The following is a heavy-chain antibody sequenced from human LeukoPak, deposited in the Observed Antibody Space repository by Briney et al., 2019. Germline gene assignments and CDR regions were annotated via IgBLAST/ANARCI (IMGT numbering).Heavy chain of an antibody. Sequence: ASVKVSCKASGYTFTGYYMHWVRQAPGQGLEWMGIINPSGGSTSYAQKFQGRVTMTRDTSTSTVYMELSRLRSEDTAAYYCARDRGDILTGYYFDYWGQGTLVTVSS. CDR2: INPSGGST. J-gene: IGHJ4*02. V-gene: IGHV1-46*01. CDR1: GYTFTGYY. D-gene: IGHD3-9*01. CDR3: ARDRGDILTGYYFDY.